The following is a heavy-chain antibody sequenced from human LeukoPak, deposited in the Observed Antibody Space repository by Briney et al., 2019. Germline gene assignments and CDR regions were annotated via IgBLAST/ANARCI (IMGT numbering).Heavy chain of an antibody. J-gene: IGHJ3*02. V-gene: IGHV4-61*02. CDR3: ARESGGAYYYDSSGYFYDAFDI. CDR1: GGSISSGSYY. CDR2: IYTSGST. D-gene: IGHD3-22*01. Sequence: SQTLSLTCTVSGGSISSGSYYWSWIRQPAGKGLEWIGRIYTSGSTNYNPPLKSRVTISVDTSKNQFSLKLSSVTAADTAVYYCARESGGAYYYDSSGYFYDAFDIWGQGTMVTVSS.